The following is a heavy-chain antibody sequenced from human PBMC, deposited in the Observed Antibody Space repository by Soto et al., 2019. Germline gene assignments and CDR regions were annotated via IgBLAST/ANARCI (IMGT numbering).Heavy chain of an antibody. CDR2: ISSSSSTI. CDR1: GFTFSSYS. Sequence: PGGSLRLSCAASGFTFSSYSMNWVRQAPGKGLEWVSYISSSSSTIYYADSVKGRFTISRDNAKNSLYLQMNSLRAEDTAVYYCARQITMVRGVIIGTAEFDPWGQGTLVTVSS. D-gene: IGHD3-10*01. V-gene: IGHV3-48*01. J-gene: IGHJ5*02. CDR3: ARQITMVRGVIIGTAEFDP.